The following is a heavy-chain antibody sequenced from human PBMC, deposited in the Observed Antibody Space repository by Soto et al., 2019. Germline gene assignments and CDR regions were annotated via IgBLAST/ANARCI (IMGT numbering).Heavy chain of an antibody. J-gene: IGHJ6*03. Sequence: PGGSLRLSCAASGFTVSSNYMSWVRQAPGKGLEWVSVIYSGGSTYYADSVKGRFTISRHNSKNTLYLQMNSLRAEDTAVYYCARAGAVATTLSGGDYMDVWGKGTTVTVSS. CDR3: ARAGAVATTLSGGDYMDV. V-gene: IGHV3-53*04. CDR1: GFTVSSNY. CDR2: IYSGGST. D-gene: IGHD5-12*01.